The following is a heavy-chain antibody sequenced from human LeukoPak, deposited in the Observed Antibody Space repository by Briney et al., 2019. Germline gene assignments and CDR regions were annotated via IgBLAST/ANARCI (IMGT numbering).Heavy chain of an antibody. CDR3: ARGPPESSSSDY. D-gene: IGHD6-13*01. V-gene: IGHV1-8*01. CDR1: GYTFTSYD. Sequence: ASVTVSCKASGYTFTSYDINWVRQATGQGLEWMGWTKPNSGDTGYAQKFQGRVTMTRNTSISTAYMELSSLRSEDTAVYYCARGPPESSSSDYGGQGTLVTVS. CDR2: TKPNSGDT. J-gene: IGHJ4*02.